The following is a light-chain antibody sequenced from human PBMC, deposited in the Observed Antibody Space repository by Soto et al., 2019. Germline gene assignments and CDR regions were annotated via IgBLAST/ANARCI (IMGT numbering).Light chain of an antibody. CDR1: QDIKTY. Sequence: IQLTQSPSSLSASVGDRVSITCRASQDIKTYLAWYQQKQGKAPKLLISGTFTLQSGVPSRFNGSGSGTDFTITISSLQPEDFATYYCQHLNNDPPFTFGPGTKVDLE. J-gene: IGKJ3*01. CDR3: QHLNNDPPFT. CDR2: GTF. V-gene: IGKV1-9*01.